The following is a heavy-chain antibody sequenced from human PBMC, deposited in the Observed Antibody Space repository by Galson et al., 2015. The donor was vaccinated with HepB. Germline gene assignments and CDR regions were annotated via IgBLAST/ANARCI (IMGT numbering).Heavy chain of an antibody. CDR3: AMNYYDFWSGHADYYYGMDV. Sequence: PGRTFSSYAIPWLRQAPAPPLPPPPAIPPLFGTANYAQKFQGRVTITADESTSTAYMELSSLRSEDTAVYYCAMNYYDFWSGHADYYYGMDVSGQGRTVTVAS. J-gene: IGHJ6*01. D-gene: IGHD3-3*01. CDR2: IPPLFGTA. V-gene: IGHV1-69*01. CDR1: GRTFSSYA.